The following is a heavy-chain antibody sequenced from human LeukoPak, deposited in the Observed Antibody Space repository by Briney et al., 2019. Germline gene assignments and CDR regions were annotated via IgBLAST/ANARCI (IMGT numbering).Heavy chain of an antibody. Sequence: SVKVSSKASGGTFSSYAISWVRQAPGQGLEWMGGIIPIFGTANYAQKFQGRVTITADESTSTAYMELSSLRSEDTAVYYCASGEGPIFGVVVYYFDYWGQGTLVTVSS. CDR2: IIPIFGTA. J-gene: IGHJ4*02. D-gene: IGHD3-3*01. CDR3: ASGEGPIFGVVVYYFDY. V-gene: IGHV1-69*13. CDR1: GGTFSSYA.